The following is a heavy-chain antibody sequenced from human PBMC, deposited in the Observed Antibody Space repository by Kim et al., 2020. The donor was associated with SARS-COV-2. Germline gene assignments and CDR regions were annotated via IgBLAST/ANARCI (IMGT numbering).Heavy chain of an antibody. Sequence: RVTISVDTSKNQFSLKLSSVTAADTAVYYCARGNSGLRYFDWKIPYGMDVWGQGTTVTVSS. V-gene: IGHV4-34*01. CDR3: ARGNSGLRYFDWKIPYGMDV. D-gene: IGHD3-9*01. J-gene: IGHJ6*02.